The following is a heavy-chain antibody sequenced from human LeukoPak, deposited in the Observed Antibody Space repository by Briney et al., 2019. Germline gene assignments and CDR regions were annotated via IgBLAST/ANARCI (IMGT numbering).Heavy chain of an antibody. CDR2: IYPSGGT. CDR3: AREGQQLVPPFDY. Sequence: SETLSLTCTVSGGSISSGSHYWSWIRQPAGKGLDWVGHIYPSGGTNYNPSLKSRVTISIDTSKNQFSLKLSSVTAADSAVYYCAREGQQLVPPFDYWGQGTLVTVSS. J-gene: IGHJ4*02. V-gene: IGHV4-61*09. D-gene: IGHD6-6*01. CDR1: GGSISSGSHY.